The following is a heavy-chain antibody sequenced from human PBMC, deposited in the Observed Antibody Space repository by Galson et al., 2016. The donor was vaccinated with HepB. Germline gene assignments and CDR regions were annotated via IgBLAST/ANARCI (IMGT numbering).Heavy chain of an antibody. CDR1: GFAFSDSY. Sequence: SLRLSCAASGFAFSDSYMTWIRQAPGKGLEWISYISGRGVTTKYADSVKGRFTISRDNAMNSLYLQMDSLRAEDTAVYYCARDSYYDSSGHYDYWGLGILVTVSS. V-gene: IGHV3-11*04. J-gene: IGHJ4*02. CDR2: ISGRGVTT. D-gene: IGHD3-22*01. CDR3: ARDSYYDSSGHYDY.